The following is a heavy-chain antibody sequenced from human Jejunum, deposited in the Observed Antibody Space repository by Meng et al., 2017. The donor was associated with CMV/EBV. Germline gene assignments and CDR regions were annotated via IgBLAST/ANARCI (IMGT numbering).Heavy chain of an antibody. Sequence: EVPLVESGGVVCQPGGSLRLSCAASGFTFDDFAMHWVRQSPGKGPLWVSRITDDGTTNYADFVQGRFTISRDNANNTVYLQMNSLRAEDTGIYYCTGLDYWGQGTLVTVSS. CDR1: GFTFDDFA. CDR2: ITDDGTT. J-gene: IGHJ4*02. CDR3: TGLDY. V-gene: IGHV3-74*02.